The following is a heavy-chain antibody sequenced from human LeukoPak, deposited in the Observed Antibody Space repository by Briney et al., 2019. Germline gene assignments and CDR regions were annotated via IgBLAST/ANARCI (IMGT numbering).Heavy chain of an antibody. J-gene: IGHJ4*02. V-gene: IGHV1-46*01. CDR1: GYTFTSYY. CDR2: INPSGGST. CDR3: GRADTAMVIDY. Sequence: ASVKVSCKASGYTFTSYYMHWVRQAPGQGLEWMGIINPSGGSTSYAQKFQGRVTMTRDTSTSTVYMELSSLRSEDTAVYYCGRADTAMVIDYWGQGTLVTVSS. D-gene: IGHD5-18*01.